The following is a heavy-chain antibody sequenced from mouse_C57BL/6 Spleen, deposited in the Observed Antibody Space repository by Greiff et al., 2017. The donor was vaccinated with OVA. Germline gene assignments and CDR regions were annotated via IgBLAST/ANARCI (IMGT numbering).Heavy chain of an antibody. Sequence: EVKLQESGPELVKPGASVKIPCKASGYTFTDYNMDWVKQSHGKSLEWIGDINPNNGGTIYNQKFKGKATLTVDKSSSTAYMELRSLTSEDTAVYYCAREGNYGYDGAMDYWGQGTSVTVSS. D-gene: IGHD2-2*01. V-gene: IGHV1-18*01. CDR2: INPNNGGT. CDR1: GYTFTDYN. J-gene: IGHJ4*01. CDR3: AREGNYGYDGAMDY.